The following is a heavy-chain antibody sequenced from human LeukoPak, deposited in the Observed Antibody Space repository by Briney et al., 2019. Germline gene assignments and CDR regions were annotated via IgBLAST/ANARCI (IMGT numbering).Heavy chain of an antibody. CDR1: GFTFSTYW. CDR3: ARPGYTAGYDI. Sequence: GGSLRPSCAASGFTFSTYWMTWVRQAPGKGLEWVANMKGDGSEIYYVDSVKGRFTISRDNAKNLLYLQMNSLRAEDTAVYYCARPGYTAGYDIWGQGTLVTVSS. V-gene: IGHV3-7*01. D-gene: IGHD3-9*01. J-gene: IGHJ3*02. CDR2: MKGDGSEI.